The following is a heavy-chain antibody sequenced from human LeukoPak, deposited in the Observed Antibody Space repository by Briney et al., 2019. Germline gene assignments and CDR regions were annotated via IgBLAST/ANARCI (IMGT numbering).Heavy chain of an antibody. J-gene: IGHJ3*02. CDR2: ISSSSSYI. D-gene: IGHD3-9*01. CDR1: GFTFSSYS. V-gene: IGHV3-21*01. Sequence: GGSLRLSCAASGFTFSSYSMNWARQAPGKGLEWVSSISSSSSYIYYADSVKGRFTISRDNAKNSLYLQMNSLRAEDTAVYYCARSRGAMTGYYDAFDIWGQGTMVTVSS. CDR3: ARSRGAMTGYYDAFDI.